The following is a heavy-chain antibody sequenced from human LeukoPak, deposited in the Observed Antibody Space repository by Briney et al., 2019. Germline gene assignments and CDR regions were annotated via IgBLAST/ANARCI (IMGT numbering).Heavy chain of an antibody. J-gene: IGHJ4*02. CDR1: GYTFTSYD. Sequence: ASVKVSCKTSGYTFTSYDINWVRQATGQGLEWMGWMNPNSGNTAYAQKFQGRVTMTRTTSISTAYMELSSLSSEDTAVYYCAAYLMSISWYREGDYFDYWGQGSLVTVSS. CDR3: AAYLMSISWYREGDYFDY. D-gene: IGHD6-13*01. V-gene: IGHV1-8*01. CDR2: MNPNSGNT.